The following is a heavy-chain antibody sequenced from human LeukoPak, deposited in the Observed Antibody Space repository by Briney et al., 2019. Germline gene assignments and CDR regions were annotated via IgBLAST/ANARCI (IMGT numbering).Heavy chain of an antibody. CDR2: IYYSGST. D-gene: IGHD6-13*01. CDR1: GGSISSSSYY. Sequence: SETLSLTCTVSGGSISSSSYYWGWIRQPPGKGLEWIGSIYYSGSTNYNPSLKSRVTISVDKSKNQTSLKLTSVTAADTAVYYCARDVGAGIAAAFDHWGQGTLVTVSS. V-gene: IGHV4-39*07. J-gene: IGHJ4*02. CDR3: ARDVGAGIAAAFDH.